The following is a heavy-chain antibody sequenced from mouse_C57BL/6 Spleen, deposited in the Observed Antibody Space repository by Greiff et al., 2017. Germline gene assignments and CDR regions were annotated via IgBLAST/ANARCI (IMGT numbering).Heavy chain of an antibody. Sequence: QVQLQQSGAELVRPGTSVKMSCKASGYTFTNYWIGWAKQRPGHGLEWIGDIYPGGGYTNYNEKFKGKATLTADKSSSTAYMQFSSLTSEDSAIYYCARFGSNYEWYFDVWGTGTTVTVSS. D-gene: IGHD2-5*01. CDR2: IYPGGGYT. CDR1: GYTFTNYW. J-gene: IGHJ1*03. CDR3: ARFGSNYEWYFDV. V-gene: IGHV1-63*01.